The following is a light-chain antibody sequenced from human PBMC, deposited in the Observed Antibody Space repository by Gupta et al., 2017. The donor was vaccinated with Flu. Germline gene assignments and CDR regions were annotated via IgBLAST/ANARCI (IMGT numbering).Light chain of an antibody. CDR3: QGGDTNSGRV. J-gene: IGLJ3*02. CDR1: DIGRKS. V-gene: IGLV3-21*02. Sequence: SFVLTQPPSVSVAPGQTAELSCGGNDIGRKSMPWYLRRPAQAPLLVVHDDDDRPPVIPELISGSKSGKTATLTRTRGEAGDEADYYCQGGDTNSGRVFGRGTKLTVL. CDR2: DDD.